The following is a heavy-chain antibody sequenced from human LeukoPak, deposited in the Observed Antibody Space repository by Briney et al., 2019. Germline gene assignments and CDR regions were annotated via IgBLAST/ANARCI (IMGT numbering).Heavy chain of an antibody. V-gene: IGHV4-34*01. D-gene: IGHD6-13*01. Sequence: PAESLSLTCAVYEVSFSSYCWSWIRQPPGKGLEWMAEIKQGGRTNYNPSPKSGLSTSVNTTTNQFFHMQSSVTAAETAVYYCARAVGGAAAELFDYWGQGDLVTVSS. CDR3: ARAVGGAAAELFDY. CDR2: IKQGGRT. CDR1: EVSFSSYC. J-gene: IGHJ4*02.